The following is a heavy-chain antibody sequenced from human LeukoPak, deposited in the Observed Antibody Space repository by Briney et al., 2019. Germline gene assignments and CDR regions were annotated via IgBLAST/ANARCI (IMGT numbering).Heavy chain of an antibody. Sequence: SETLSLTCTVSVYSITRGYYWGWIRQPPGKGLEWIGSIHHSGNTYYNPSLKSRVTISVDTSKNQFSLKLNSVTPADTAVYYCARSRGGFGDYGSWFDPWGQGTLVTVSS. V-gene: IGHV4-38-2*02. CDR1: VYSITRGYY. D-gene: IGHD4-17*01. J-gene: IGHJ5*02. CDR3: ARSRGGFGDYGSWFDP. CDR2: IHHSGNT.